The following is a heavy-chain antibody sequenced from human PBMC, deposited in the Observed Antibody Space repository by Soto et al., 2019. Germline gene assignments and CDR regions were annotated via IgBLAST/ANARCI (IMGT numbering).Heavy chain of an antibody. D-gene: IGHD6-6*01. CDR2: IWHDGSDK. V-gene: IGHV3-33*06. J-gene: IGHJ6*02. CDR1: GIAFSRYG. CDR3: AKSPSRAPYGMDV. Sequence: QEQLVESGGGVVQPGKSLRLSCVASGIAFSRYGMHWVRQAPGKGLEWLALIWHDGSDKYYADSVKGRFTISRDNSKKTVYLEMNSLRVEDTAVYHCAKSPSRAPYGMDVWGQGTTVTVSS.